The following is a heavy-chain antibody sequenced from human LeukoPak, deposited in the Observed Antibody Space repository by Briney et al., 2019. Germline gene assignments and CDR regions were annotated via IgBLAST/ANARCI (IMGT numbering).Heavy chain of an antibody. CDR2: VYASGST. V-gene: IGHV4-4*07. D-gene: IGHD2-2*01. Sequence: SETLSLTCTVSGGSISGYYWRWIRHPAGKGLEWIGRVYASGSTHYNPSVKSRVTMSVDASRDQFSLKLRSVTAADTAVYFCARDIGYCTSANCYGRFNWFAPWGQGTLVTVSS. CDR1: GGSISGYY. J-gene: IGHJ5*02. CDR3: ARDIGYCTSANCYGRFNWFAP.